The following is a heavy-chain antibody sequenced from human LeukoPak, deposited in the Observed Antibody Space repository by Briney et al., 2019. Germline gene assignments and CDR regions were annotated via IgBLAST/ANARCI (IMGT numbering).Heavy chain of an antibody. CDR2: IKQDGSEK. V-gene: IGHV3-7*01. J-gene: IGHJ4*02. D-gene: IGHD3-10*01. CDR3: AREGLLWFGELGGHYFDY. Sequence: PGGSLRLSCAASGFTFSSYWMSWVRQAPGKGLEWVANIKQDGSEKYYVDSVKGRFTISRDNAKNSLYLQMNSLRAEDTAVYYCAREGLLWFGELGGHYFDYWGQGTLVTVSS. CDR1: GFTFSSYW.